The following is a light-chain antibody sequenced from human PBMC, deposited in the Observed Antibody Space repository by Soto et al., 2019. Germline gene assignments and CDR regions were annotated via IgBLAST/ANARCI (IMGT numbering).Light chain of an antibody. V-gene: IGLV2-14*01. CDR1: SSDVGGYNH. J-gene: IGLJ3*02. CDR3: SSYTNTNTPDWV. CDR2: EVS. Sequence: QSVLTQPASVSGSRGQSITISCTGTSSDVGGYNHVSWYQHHPGKAPKVIIYEVSNRPSGVSNRFSGTKSGNTASLTISGLQAEDEADYYCSSYTNTNTPDWVLGGGTKLTVL.